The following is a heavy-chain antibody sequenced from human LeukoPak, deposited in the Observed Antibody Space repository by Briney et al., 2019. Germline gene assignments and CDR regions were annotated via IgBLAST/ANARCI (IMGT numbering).Heavy chain of an antibody. CDR1: GYGFTGYY. CDR2: INPYSGDT. V-gene: IGHV1-2*02. D-gene: IGHD5-12*01. J-gene: IGHJ4*02. Sequence: ASVKVSCKASGYGFTGYYIHWVRQAPGQGLAWMGWINPYSGDTTYAQKFQGRLTLTRDTSISTAYMEVSRLKSDDTAVYYCARTNGGYEYNWGQGTRVIVSS. CDR3: ARTNGGYEYN.